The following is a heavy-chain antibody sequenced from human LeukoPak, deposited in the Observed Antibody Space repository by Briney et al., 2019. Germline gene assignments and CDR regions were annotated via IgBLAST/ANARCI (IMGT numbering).Heavy chain of an antibody. D-gene: IGHD5-18*01. J-gene: IGHJ6*02. CDR1: GGSINTNTFF. CDR2: VFYSGSI. CDR3: ARDGYNLYGMDV. V-gene: IGHV4-39*07. Sequence: SESLSLTCGVSGGSINTNTFFWGWIRQPPGKGLEWIGNVFYSGSIMYNPSLKSRVTISVDKSKNQFSLKLSSVTAADTAVYYCARDGYNLYGMDVWGQGTTVTVSS.